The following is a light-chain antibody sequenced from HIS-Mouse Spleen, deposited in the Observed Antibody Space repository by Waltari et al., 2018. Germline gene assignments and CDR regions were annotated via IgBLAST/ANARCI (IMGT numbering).Light chain of an antibody. CDR1: QGISSW. CDR3: QQSGT. Sequence: DIKMTQSPSTLSASVGDRFTVTCRASQGISSWLAWYQQKPGKAPKLLIYKASSLESGVPSRFSGSGSGTEFTLTISSLQPDDFATYYCQQSGTFGQGTKVEIK. J-gene: IGKJ1*01. V-gene: IGKV1-5*03. CDR2: KAS.